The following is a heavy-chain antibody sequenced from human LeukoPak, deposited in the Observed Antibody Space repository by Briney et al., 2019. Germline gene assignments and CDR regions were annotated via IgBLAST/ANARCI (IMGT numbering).Heavy chain of an antibody. CDR3: ARAPYSSSWYYLDF. Sequence: GGSLRLSCVASGFAFSDYYMNWIRQAPGKGLEWISYISSSASIISYADSAKGRFTISRDSAKNSLYLQMNSLRVEDTAVYYCARAPYSSSWYYLDFWGQGTLVTVSS. D-gene: IGHD6-13*01. V-gene: IGHV3-11*01. CDR1: GFAFSDYY. J-gene: IGHJ4*02. CDR2: ISSSASII.